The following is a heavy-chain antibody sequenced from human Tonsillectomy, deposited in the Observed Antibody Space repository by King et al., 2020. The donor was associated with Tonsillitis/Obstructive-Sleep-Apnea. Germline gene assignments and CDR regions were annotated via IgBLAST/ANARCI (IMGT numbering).Heavy chain of an antibody. CDR2: SNSYGSST. J-gene: IGHJ4*02. Sequence: VQLVESGGGLVQPGGSLRLFCSSSGFTFSSYWMHLVRQAPGQGLVLFSRSNSYGSSTSYADSVKGRFTISSDNAKNTLYLQMNSLRAEDTAVYYCAREGYSSSSPIDYWGQGTLVTVSS. V-gene: IGHV3-74*01. CDR1: GFTFSSYW. D-gene: IGHD6-6*01. CDR3: AREGYSSSSPIDY.